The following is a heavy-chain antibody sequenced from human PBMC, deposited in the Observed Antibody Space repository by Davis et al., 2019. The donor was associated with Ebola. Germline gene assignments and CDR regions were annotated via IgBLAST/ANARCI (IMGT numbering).Heavy chain of an antibody. CDR3: AREDIVVVPAADPDVPYYYYMDV. V-gene: IGHV4-4*07. Sequence: PSETLSLTCTVSGGSISSYYWSWIRQPAGKGLEWIGRIYTSGSTNYNPSPKSRVTLSVDTSKNQFSLKLSSVTAADTAVYYCAREDIVVVPAADPDVPYYYYMDVWGKGTTVTVSS. D-gene: IGHD2-2*01. CDR1: GGSISSYY. J-gene: IGHJ6*03. CDR2: IYTSGST.